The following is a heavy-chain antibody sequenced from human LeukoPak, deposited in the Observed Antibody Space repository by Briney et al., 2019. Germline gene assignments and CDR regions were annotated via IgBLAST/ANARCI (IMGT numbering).Heavy chain of an antibody. J-gene: IGHJ4*02. D-gene: IGHD3-16*02. CDR2: IRSKANSYAT. V-gene: IGHV3-73*01. Sequence: GGSLRLSCAASGFTFSGSAMHWVRQASGKGLEWVGRIRSKANSYATAYAASVKGRFTISRDDSKNTAYLQMNSLKTEDTAVYYCTRHVVTFGGVIIDYWGQGTLVTVSS. CDR1: GFTFSGSA. CDR3: TRHVVTFGGVIIDY.